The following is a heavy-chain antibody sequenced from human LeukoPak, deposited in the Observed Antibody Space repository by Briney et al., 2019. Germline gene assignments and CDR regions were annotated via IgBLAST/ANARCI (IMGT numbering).Heavy chain of an antibody. J-gene: IGHJ4*02. V-gene: IGHV4-39*01. CDR3: ARHSGSFRHGFDY. Sequence: SETRSLTCPVSGGSISSSSYYGVGIRQPPGKGREWIGSIYYSGSTYYAPSLKSRVTMSVDTSKNQLSLKLSSVTAADTAVYYCARHSGSFRHGFDYWGQGILVTVSS. D-gene: IGHD1-26*01. CDR2: IYYSGST. CDR1: GGSISSSSYY.